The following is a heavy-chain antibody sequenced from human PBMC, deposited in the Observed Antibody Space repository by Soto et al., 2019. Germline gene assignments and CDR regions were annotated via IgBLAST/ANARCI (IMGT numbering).Heavy chain of an antibody. D-gene: IGHD3-22*01. J-gene: IGHJ3*02. V-gene: IGHV3-53*01. CDR2: IYSGGST. CDR3: ARADSSGPKRWGAFDI. CDR1: GFTVTNSY. Sequence: EVQLVESGGGLIQPGGSLRLSCEASGFTVTNSYMSWVRQAPGKGLGWVSIIYSGGSTYYADSVKGRFTISRDNSKNTLYLQMNSLRAEDTAVYYCARADSSGPKRWGAFDIWGQGTMVTVSS.